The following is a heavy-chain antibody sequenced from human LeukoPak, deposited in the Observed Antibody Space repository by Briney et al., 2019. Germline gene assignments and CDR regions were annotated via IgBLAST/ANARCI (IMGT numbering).Heavy chain of an antibody. J-gene: IGHJ3*02. CDR3: ARDIEAGHSIVATIGSRSKARAFDI. V-gene: IGHV3-7*01. CDR2: IKQDGSEK. CDR1: GFTFSSYW. D-gene: IGHD5-12*01. Sequence: GGSLRLSCAASGFTFSSYWMSWVRQAPGKGLEWVANIKQDGSEKYYVDSVKGRFTISRDNAKNSLYPQMNSLRAEDTAVYYCARDIEAGHSIVATIGSRSKARAFDIWGQGTMVTVSS.